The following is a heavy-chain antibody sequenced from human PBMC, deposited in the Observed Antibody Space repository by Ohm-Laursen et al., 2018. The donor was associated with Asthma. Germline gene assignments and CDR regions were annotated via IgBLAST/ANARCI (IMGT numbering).Heavy chain of an antibody. J-gene: IGHJ4*02. CDR3: ARDRGLGELSSSYFDY. CDR1: GFTFSTYA. D-gene: IGHD3-16*02. Sequence: SLRLSCSASGFTFSTYAMNWVRQAPGQGLEWVSVISGSGGTTYYADSVEGRFTISRDNSKNTMYLQMNSLRAEDTAVYYCARDRGLGELSSSYFDYWGQGTLVTVSS. CDR2: ISGSGGTT. V-gene: IGHV3-23*01.